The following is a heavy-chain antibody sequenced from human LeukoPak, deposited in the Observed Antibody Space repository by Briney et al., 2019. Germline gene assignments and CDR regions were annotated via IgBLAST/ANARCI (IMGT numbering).Heavy chain of an antibody. Sequence: PGGSLRLSCAASGFTFSSYAMHWVRQAPGKGLEWVAVISYDGSNKYYADSVKGRFTISRDNSKNTLYLQMNSLRAEDTAVYYCARDAQQWLVLDYWGQGTLVTVSS. V-gene: IGHV3-30-3*01. CDR2: ISYDGSNK. CDR1: GFTFSSYA. CDR3: ARDAQQWLVLDY. D-gene: IGHD6-19*01. J-gene: IGHJ4*02.